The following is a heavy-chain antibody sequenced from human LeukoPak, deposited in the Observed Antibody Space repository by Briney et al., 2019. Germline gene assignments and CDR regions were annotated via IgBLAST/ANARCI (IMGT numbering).Heavy chain of an antibody. J-gene: IGHJ4*02. D-gene: IGHD2-15*01. Sequence: SETLSLTCTVSGGSISSGSYYWSWIRQPAGKGLEWIGRIYTSGSTNYNPSLKSRVTISLDTSKNQFSLKLSSVTAADTAVYYCARRWWYCDYWGQGTLVTVSS. CDR3: ARRWWYCDY. CDR1: GGSISSGSYY. V-gene: IGHV4-61*02. CDR2: IYTSGST.